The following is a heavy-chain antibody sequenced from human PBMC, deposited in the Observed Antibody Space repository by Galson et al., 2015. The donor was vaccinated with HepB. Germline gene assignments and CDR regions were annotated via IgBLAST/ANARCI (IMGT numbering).Heavy chain of an antibody. D-gene: IGHD6-6*01. J-gene: IGHJ4*01. CDR3: ARGRHEAAPFDY. CDR2: IYYSGST. V-gene: IGHV4-59*01. Sequence: LSLTCTVSGGSISSYYWSWIRQPPGKGLEWIGYIYYSGSTNYNPSLKSRVTISVDTSKNQFSLKLSSVTAADTAVYYCARGRHEAAPFDYWGHGTLVTVSS. CDR1: GGSISSYY.